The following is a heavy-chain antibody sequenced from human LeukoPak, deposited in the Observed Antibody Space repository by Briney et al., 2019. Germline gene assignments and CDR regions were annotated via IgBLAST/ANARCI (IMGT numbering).Heavy chain of an antibody. CDR2: IKSKTDGGTT. CDR1: GFTFSSYA. CDR3: TTDLSSSWYGSGGFDP. D-gene: IGHD6-13*01. V-gene: IGHV3-15*01. Sequence: GGSLRLSCAASGFTFSSYAMSWVRQAPGKGLEWVGRIKSKTDGGTTDYAAPVKGRFTISRDDSKNTLYLQMNSLKTEDTAVYYCTTDLSSSWYGSGGFDPWGQGTLVTVSS. J-gene: IGHJ5*02.